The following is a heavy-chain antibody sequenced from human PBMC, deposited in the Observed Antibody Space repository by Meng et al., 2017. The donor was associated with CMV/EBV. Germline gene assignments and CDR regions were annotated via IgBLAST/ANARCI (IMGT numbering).Heavy chain of an antibody. Sequence: SETLSLTCTVSGGSISSSSYYWGWIRQPPGKGLEWIGSIYYSGSTYYNPSLKSRVTISVDTSKNQLSLKLSSVTAADTAVYYCASYGYSGYYYYYGMDVWGQGTTVTVSS. CDR2: IYYSGST. CDR1: GGSISSSSYY. CDR3: ASYGYSGYYYYYGMDV. J-gene: IGHJ6*02. V-gene: IGHV4-39*07. D-gene: IGHD5-12*01.